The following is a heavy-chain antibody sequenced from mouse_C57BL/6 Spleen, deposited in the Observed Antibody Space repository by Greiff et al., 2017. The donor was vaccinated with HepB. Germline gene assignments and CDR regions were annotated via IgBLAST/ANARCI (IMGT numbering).Heavy chain of an antibody. Sequence: QVQLQQSGTELVKPGASVKLSCKASGYTFTSYWMHWVKQRPGQGLEWIGNINPSNGGTNYNEKFKSKATLTVDKSSSTAYMQLSSLTSEDSAVYYCARSGGLRFPYYFDYWGQGTTLTVSS. CDR1: GYTFTSYW. J-gene: IGHJ2*01. CDR3: ARSGGLRFPYYFDY. V-gene: IGHV1-53*01. CDR2: INPSNGGT. D-gene: IGHD2-4*01.